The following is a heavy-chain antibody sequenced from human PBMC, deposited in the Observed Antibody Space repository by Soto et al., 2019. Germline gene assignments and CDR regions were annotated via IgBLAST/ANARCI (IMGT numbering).Heavy chain of an antibody. V-gene: IGHV5-51*01. J-gene: IGHJ4*01. Sequence: ESLKISCEASGYDFISYWIGWLRQMPGKGLEWMGIIYPRDSEARYSPSFQGQVTISVDKTIRTAYLQWGSLKASDTAMYYWVVGYYYDSSGYKGYYFDCGGQGTLVTVSS. D-gene: IGHD3-22*01. CDR2: IYPRDSEA. CDR3: VVGYYYDSSGYKGYYFDC. CDR1: GYDFISYW.